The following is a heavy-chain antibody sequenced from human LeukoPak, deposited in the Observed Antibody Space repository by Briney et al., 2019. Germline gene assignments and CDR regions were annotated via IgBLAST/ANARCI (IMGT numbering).Heavy chain of an antibody. CDR1: GFTFTDYA. CDR3: TREIGYTYGWND. V-gene: IGHV3-49*03. D-gene: IGHD5-18*01. Sequence: GGSVRLSCVTSGFTFTDYAISWFRQAPGKGLEWVGFIRRIPSGGTTDYAASVKRRFTISPDNAKSIAYRQMYNLESEDTATYYCTREIGYTYGWNDWGQGTLVTVSS. CDR2: IRRIPSGGTT. J-gene: IGHJ4*02.